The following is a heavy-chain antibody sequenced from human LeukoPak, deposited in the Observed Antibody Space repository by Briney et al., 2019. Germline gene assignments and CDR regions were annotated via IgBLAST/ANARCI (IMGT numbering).Heavy chain of an antibody. Sequence: GGSPRLSCSASGFTFRNYAMSWVRRAPGRRLEWVSAITSSDGGTHYADSVKGRFTISRDNAKNTVSLQMNNLRAEDTAVYYCAKSDCGSDGCKLLNYWGQGTLVIASS. CDR1: GFTFRNYA. CDR3: AKSDCGSDGCKLLNY. V-gene: IGHV3-23*01. CDR2: ITSSDGGT. J-gene: IGHJ4*02. D-gene: IGHD3-10*01.